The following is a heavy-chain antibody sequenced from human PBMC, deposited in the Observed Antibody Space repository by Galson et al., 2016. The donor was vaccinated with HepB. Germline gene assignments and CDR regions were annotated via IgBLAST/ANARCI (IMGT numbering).Heavy chain of an antibody. CDR2: ISHDGSNK. CDR3: AKGWEEEVVVTGIDH. CDR1: GFKFSRYG. Sequence: SLRLSCAASGFKFSRYGMQWVRQAPGKGLEWVAVISHDGSNKYYADSVKGRFTISRDNSKNTVHLQLSSLRADDTGLYFCAKGWEEEVVVTGIDHWGQGNLVIVSS. V-gene: IGHV3-30*18. D-gene: IGHD1-20*01. J-gene: IGHJ4*02.